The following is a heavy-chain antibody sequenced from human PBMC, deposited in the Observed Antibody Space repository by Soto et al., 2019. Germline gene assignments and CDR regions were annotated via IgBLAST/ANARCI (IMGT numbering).Heavy chain of an antibody. D-gene: IGHD2-21*01. CDR1: GGTFSSYA. Sequence: SVNVSFKASGGTFSSYAISWVRQAPGQGLEWMGGIIPIFGTANYAQKFQGRVTITADKSTSTAYMELSSLRSEDTAVYYCASSIDTNAFDIWGDGTMVTVSS. CDR3: ASSIDTNAFDI. CDR2: IIPIFGTA. V-gene: IGHV1-69*06. J-gene: IGHJ3*02.